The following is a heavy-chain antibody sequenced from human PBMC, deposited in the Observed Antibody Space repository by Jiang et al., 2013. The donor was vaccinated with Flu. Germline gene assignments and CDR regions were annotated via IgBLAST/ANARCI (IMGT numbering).Heavy chain of an antibody. CDR2: IYVGDSDA. J-gene: IGHJ6*02. Sequence: GAEVKKPGESLKISCKDPGYSFTTYWIGWVRQMPGKGLEWLGVIYVGDSDARYSPSFQGQVSISVDRSISTAYLRWSSLKASDTAVYYCARVGDSSGYSVYYYNGLDVWGQGTTVTVSS. D-gene: IGHD3-22*01. V-gene: IGHV5-51*03. CDR1: GYSFTTYW. CDR3: ARVGDSSGYSVYYYNGLDV.